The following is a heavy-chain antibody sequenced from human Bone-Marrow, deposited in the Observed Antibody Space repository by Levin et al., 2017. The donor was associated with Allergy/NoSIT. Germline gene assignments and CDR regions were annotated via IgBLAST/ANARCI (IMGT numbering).Heavy chain of an antibody. CDR3: ARDRVVVVGLFQS. D-gene: IGHD2-15*01. CDR1: GFHFTTHA. Sequence: QPGGSLRLSCAASGFHFTTHAMSWVRQAPGQGLEWVSAISGSGDSTFYSESVKGRFTISRDNSKNTFSLQMNNLRAEDTGIYYCARDRVVVVGLFQSWGQGTQVTVSS. V-gene: IGHV3-23*01. J-gene: IGHJ5*02. CDR2: ISGSGDST.